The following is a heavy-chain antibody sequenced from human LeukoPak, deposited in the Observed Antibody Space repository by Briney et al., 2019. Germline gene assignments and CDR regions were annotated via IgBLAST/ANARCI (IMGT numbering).Heavy chain of an antibody. CDR2: IKSDGSST. Sequence: GGSLGLSCAASGFTFKDYWMHWVRQAPGKGLVWVSRIKSDGSSTSYADSVKGRFTISRDNAKNTLYLQMKSLRAEDSGVYYCARRRTNYYYHYGMDVWGQGTTVTVSS. CDR1: GFTFKDYW. J-gene: IGHJ6*02. CDR3: ARRRTNYYYHYGMDV. V-gene: IGHV3-74*01.